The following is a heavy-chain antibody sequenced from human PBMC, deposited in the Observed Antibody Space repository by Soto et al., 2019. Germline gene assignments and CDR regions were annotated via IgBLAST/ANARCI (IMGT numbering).Heavy chain of an antibody. V-gene: IGHV4-31*03. Sequence: QVQLQESGPGLVKPSQTLSLTCTVSGGSISSGGYYWSWIRQHPGKGLEWIGYIYYSGSTYYNPSLKSRVTISVDTSTNQFSLKLSSVTAAHTAVYYCARVVASEWRAPGDYYYGMDVWGQGTTVTVSS. CDR3: ARVVASEWRAPGDYYYGMDV. CDR2: IYYSGST. J-gene: IGHJ6*02. CDR1: GGSISSGGYY. D-gene: IGHD2-15*01.